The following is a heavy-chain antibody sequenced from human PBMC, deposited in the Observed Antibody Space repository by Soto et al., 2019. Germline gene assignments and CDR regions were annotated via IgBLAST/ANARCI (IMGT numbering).Heavy chain of an antibody. D-gene: IGHD3-10*01. CDR1: GFRFNTYA. CDR2: ISASGSNT. J-gene: IGHJ4*02. CDR3: AKSGYSDPFEEYYFDY. Sequence: PGGSLRFSCAASGFRFNTYAMSWVRQAPGKGLEWVSSISASGSNTYYADSVQDRFTISRDNFRLTLDLHMNNLRAEDTAVYYCAKSGYSDPFEEYYFDYWGQGTLVTVSS. V-gene: IGHV3-23*01.